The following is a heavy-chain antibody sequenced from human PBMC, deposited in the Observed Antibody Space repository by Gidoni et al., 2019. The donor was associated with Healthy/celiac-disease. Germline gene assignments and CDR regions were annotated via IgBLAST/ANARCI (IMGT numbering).Heavy chain of an antibody. V-gene: IGHV3-13*04. CDR1: GFTFSSYD. D-gene: IGHD6-13*01. CDR2: IGTPGDT. Sequence: EVQLVETGGGLVQPGGSLILSCAASGFTFSSYDMHWVRQATGKGLEWVSAIGTPGDTYYPGSVKGRFTIAREDAKNSLYLQMNSLRAGDTAVYYCARDKQQLDGNYYGMDVWGQGTTVTVSS. J-gene: IGHJ6*02. CDR3: ARDKQQLDGNYYGMDV.